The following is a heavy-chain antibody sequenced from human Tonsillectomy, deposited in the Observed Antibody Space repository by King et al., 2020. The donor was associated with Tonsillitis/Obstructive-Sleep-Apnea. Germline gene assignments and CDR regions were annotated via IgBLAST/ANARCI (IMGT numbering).Heavy chain of an antibody. J-gene: IGHJ6*02. CDR3: VRVRPAPPETWYYGMDV. Sequence: QLVQSGAEVRKPGASVKVSCKASGYTFTSYAISWVRQAPGQGLEWMGWISAYNGNTNYAQKLQGRVTMTTDTSTSTAYMELRSLRSDDTAVFYCVRVRPAPPETWYYGMDVWGQGTTVPVSS. CDR1: GYTFTSYA. CDR2: ISAYNGNT. D-gene: IGHD1-14*01. V-gene: IGHV1-18*01.